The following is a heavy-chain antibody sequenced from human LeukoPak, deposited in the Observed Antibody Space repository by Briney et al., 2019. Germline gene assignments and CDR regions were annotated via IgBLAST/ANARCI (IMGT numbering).Heavy chain of an antibody. D-gene: IGHD2-15*01. J-gene: IGHJ4*02. Sequence: GGSLRLSCAASGFTFDDYAMHWVRQAPGKGLEWVSSISSSSSYIYYADSVKGRFTISRDNAKKSLYLQMNSLRAEDTAVYYCARDRESYCSGGRCSNFDYWAQGTLVTVSS. CDR3: ARDRESYCSGGRCSNFDY. CDR2: ISSSSSYI. V-gene: IGHV3-21*01. CDR1: GFTFDDYA.